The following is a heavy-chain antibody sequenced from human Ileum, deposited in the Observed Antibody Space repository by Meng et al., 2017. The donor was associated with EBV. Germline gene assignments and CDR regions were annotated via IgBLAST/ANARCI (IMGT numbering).Heavy chain of an antibody. V-gene: IGHV4-61*08. CDR1: GGSVSSGGNY. Sequence: VRLRESGRGLVTPSETLSLTCSVSGGSVSSGGNYWSWIRQPPGKGLEWIGYIYNSGSTNYNPSLKSRVTISVDTSKNQFSLKLSSVTAADTAVYYCARDGYSSGSDWGQGTLVTVSS. D-gene: IGHD6-19*01. J-gene: IGHJ4*02. CDR2: IYNSGST. CDR3: ARDGYSSGSD.